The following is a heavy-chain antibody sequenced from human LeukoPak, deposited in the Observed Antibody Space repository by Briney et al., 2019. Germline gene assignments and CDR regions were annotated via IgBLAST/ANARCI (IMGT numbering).Heavy chain of an antibody. J-gene: IGHJ4*02. CDR3: ARGYCSGGSCYYFDY. CDR1: GGSISSYY. CDR2: IYTSGST. Sequence: SETLSLTCTVSGGSISSYYWSWIRQPAGKGLEWIGRIYTSGSTNYNPSLKSRVTMSVDTSKNQFSLKLSSVTAADTAVYYCARGYCSGGSCYYFDYWGLGTLVTVSS. D-gene: IGHD2-15*01. V-gene: IGHV4-4*07.